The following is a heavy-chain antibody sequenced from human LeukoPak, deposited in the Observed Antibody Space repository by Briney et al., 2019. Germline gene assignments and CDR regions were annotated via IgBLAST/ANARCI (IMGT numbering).Heavy chain of an antibody. CDR3: AREFYYYDSSGDNWFDP. J-gene: IGHJ5*02. Sequence: SETLSLTCTVSGGSISSYYWTWIRLPAGKGLEWIGRSYTGGSTNYNPSLKSRVTMSVDTSKNQFSLKLTSVTAADTAVYYCAREFYYYDSSGDNWFDPWGQGTLVTVSS. CDR2: SYTGGST. D-gene: IGHD3-22*01. V-gene: IGHV4-4*07. CDR1: GGSISSYY.